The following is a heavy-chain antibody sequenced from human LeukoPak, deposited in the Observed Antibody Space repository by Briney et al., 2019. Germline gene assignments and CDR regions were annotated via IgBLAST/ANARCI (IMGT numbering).Heavy chain of an antibody. CDR2: ITGSGGST. Sequence: GGSLRLSCAASGFTFSSFPMTWVRLAPGKGLEWVSTITGSGGSTYYAESVKGRFIISRDNSKNTLYLQMNSLRGEDTALYYCAKDLAGCSDSWGQGTLVTVSS. V-gene: IGHV3-23*01. D-gene: IGHD2-8*01. J-gene: IGHJ4*02. CDR3: AKDLAGCSDS. CDR1: GFTFSSFP.